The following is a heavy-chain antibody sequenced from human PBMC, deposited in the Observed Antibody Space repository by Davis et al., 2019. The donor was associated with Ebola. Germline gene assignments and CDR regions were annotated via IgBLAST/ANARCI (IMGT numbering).Heavy chain of an antibody. V-gene: IGHV3-11*01. CDR3: TSTVDTADY. D-gene: IGHD5-18*01. CDR2: ISSSGSTI. J-gene: IGHJ4*02. CDR1: GFTFSDYY. Sequence: GESLKISCAASGFTFSDYYMSWIRQAPGKGLEWVSYISSSGSTIYYADSVKGRFTISRDNAKNSLYLQMNSLKTEGTAVYYCTSTVDTADYWGQGTLVTVSS.